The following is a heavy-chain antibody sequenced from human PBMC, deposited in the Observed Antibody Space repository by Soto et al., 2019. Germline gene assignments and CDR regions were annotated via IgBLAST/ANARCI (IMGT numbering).Heavy chain of an antibody. V-gene: IGHV4-61*01. J-gene: IGHJ4*02. Sequence: SETLSLTCTVSGGSVSSGSYYWSWIRQPPGKGLEWIGYIYYSGSTNYNPSLKSRVTISVDTSKNQFSLKLSSVTAADTAGYYCAREGAEYGDPPNFDYWGQGTLVTVSS. CDR2: IYYSGST. CDR3: AREGAEYGDPPNFDY. CDR1: GGSVSSGSYY. D-gene: IGHD4-17*01.